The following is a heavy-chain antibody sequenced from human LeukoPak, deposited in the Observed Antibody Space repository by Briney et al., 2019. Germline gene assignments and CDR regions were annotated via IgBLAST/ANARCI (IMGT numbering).Heavy chain of an antibody. Sequence: SETLSLTCTVSGGSISSSSYYWGWIRQPPGKGLEWIGEINHSGSTNYNPSLRSRVTISVDTSKNQFSLKLSSVTAADTAVYYCARGRVKYYDSSGSARQYYFDYWGQGTLVTVSS. D-gene: IGHD3-22*01. CDR3: ARGRVKYYDSSGSARQYYFDY. CDR1: GGSISSSSYY. J-gene: IGHJ4*02. V-gene: IGHV4-39*07. CDR2: INHSGST.